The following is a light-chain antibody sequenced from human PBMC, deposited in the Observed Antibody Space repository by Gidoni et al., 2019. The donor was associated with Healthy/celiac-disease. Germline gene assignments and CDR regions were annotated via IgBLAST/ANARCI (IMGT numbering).Light chain of an antibody. CDR1: QSISSY. J-gene: IGKJ1*01. CDR3: QQRYSTPWT. CDR2: AAS. Sequence: DIQMTQSPSSLSASVGERVTITCRASQSISSYLNWYQQKPGKAPQLLIYAASSLQSGVPSRFRGSGSGTDFTPTISSLLPEDFVTYYCQQRYSTPWTFGQGTKVEIK. V-gene: IGKV1-39*01.